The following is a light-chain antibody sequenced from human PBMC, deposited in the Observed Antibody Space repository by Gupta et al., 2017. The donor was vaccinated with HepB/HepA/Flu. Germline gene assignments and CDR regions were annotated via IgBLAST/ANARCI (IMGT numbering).Light chain of an antibody. V-gene: IGLV2-14*03. Sequence: QSCLTQPAPVSGSPGQSSTIPCTGTSSDLGGYNFVSWYQQHPGKAPKLMIYDVSNRPSGVSNRFSGSKSGNTASLTISGLQAEDEADYYCSSYTSSSTVVFGGGTKLTVL. J-gene: IGLJ2*01. CDR2: DVS. CDR3: SSYTSSSTVV. CDR1: SSDLGGYNF.